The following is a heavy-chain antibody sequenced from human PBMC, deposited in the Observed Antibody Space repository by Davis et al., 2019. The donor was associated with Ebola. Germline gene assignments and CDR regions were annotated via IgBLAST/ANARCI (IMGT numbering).Heavy chain of an antibody. Sequence: GESLKISCAASGFTFSGSSMHWVSQASGKGLEWVGRIRSKANSYATSYAASVKGRFTISRDDSKNTAYLQMNSLETEDTAVYYCTSSNGGIADYWGQGTLVTVSS. CDR1: GFTFSGSS. V-gene: IGHV3-73*01. D-gene: IGHD2-8*01. J-gene: IGHJ4*02. CDR3: TSSNGGIADY. CDR2: IRSKANSYAT.